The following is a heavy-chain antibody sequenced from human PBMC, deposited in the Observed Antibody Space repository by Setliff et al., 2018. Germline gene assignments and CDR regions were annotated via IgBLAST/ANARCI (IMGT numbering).Heavy chain of an antibody. CDR1: GFTFSNAW. J-gene: IGHJ4*02. Sequence: PGESLKISCAASGFTFSNAWMSWVRQAPGKGLEWVGRIKSKTDGGTTDYAAPVKGRFTISRDDSKNTLYLQMNSLKTEDTAVYYCTTAGNYYDSSGHFDQWGQGTLVTVSS. CDR3: TTAGNYYDSSGHFDQ. V-gene: IGHV3-15*01. CDR2: IKSKTDGGTT. D-gene: IGHD3-22*01.